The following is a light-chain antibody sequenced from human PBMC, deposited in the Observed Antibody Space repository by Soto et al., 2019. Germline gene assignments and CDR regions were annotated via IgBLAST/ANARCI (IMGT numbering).Light chain of an antibody. CDR2: DAS. CDR1: QSISSW. Sequence: DIQMTQSPSTLSASVGDRVTITCRASQSISSWLAWYQQKPGKAPKLLIYDASSLESGVPSRFSGSGSGTEFTFIISSLQPDDFATYYCQQYNSYSPYTFGQGTKLEIK. J-gene: IGKJ2*01. V-gene: IGKV1-5*01. CDR3: QQYNSYSPYT.